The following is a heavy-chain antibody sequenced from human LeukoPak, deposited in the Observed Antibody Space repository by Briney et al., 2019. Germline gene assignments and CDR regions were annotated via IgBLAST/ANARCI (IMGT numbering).Heavy chain of an antibody. CDR3: AKVWSPDDSSGYYYFDY. V-gene: IGHV3-30*07. CDR1: GFIFSNYA. D-gene: IGHD3-22*01. J-gene: IGHJ4*02. CDR2: ISSDGSKT. Sequence: GGSLRLSCAASGFIFSNYAMHWVRQAPGKGLEWVALISSDGSKTYHADSVKGRFTISRDNFKNTLYLQMNSLRAEDTAVYYCAKVWSPDDSSGYYYFDYWGQGTLVTVSS.